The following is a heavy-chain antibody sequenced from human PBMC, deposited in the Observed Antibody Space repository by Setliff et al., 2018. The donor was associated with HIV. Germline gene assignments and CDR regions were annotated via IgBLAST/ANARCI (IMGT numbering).Heavy chain of an antibody. CDR3: ALLWPSDH. Sequence: GGSLRLSCAASGFTFSSFWMTWVRQAPGKGLEWVANINQDGSAAYYVDSLKGRFTISRDNAKNSLYLQMNSLRAEDTAVYYCALLWPSDHCGQGTLVTVSS. V-gene: IGHV3-7*03. CDR2: INQDGSAA. CDR1: GFTFSSFW. J-gene: IGHJ4*02. D-gene: IGHD1-26*01.